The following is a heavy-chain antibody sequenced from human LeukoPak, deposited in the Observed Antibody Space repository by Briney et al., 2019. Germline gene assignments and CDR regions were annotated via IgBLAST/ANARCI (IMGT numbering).Heavy chain of an antibody. D-gene: IGHD5-18*01. CDR1: GFTFSSYW. V-gene: IGHV3-7*01. CDR3: ATEGYSYGYTSSFDY. Sequence: PGGSLRLSCAASGFTFSSYWMSWVRQAPGKGLEWVANIKQDGSEKYYVDSVKGRFTISRDNAKNSLHLQMNSLRAEDTAVYYCATEGYSYGYTSSFDYWGQGTLVTVSS. CDR2: IKQDGSEK. J-gene: IGHJ4*02.